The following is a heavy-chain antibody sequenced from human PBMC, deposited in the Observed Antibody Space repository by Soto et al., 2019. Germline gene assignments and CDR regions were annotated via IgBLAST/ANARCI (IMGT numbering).Heavy chain of an antibody. J-gene: IGHJ6*02. D-gene: IGHD1-26*01. V-gene: IGHV5-51*01. CDR2: IYPGDSDT. CDR3: ARCGSYYYYYYGMDV. Sequence: ESRTISSQGPGYSFAIYWTGWVLQMRGKGLEWMGIIYPGDSDTRYSPSFQGQVTISADKSISTAYLQWSSLKASDTAMYYCARCGSYYYYYYGMDVWGQGTTVTVSS. CDR1: GYSFAIYW.